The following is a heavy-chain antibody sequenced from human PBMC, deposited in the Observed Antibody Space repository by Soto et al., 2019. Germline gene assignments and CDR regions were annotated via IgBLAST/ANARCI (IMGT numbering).Heavy chain of an antibody. V-gene: IGHV3-53*01. CDR3: ARGYGAGSYFSDY. J-gene: IGHJ4*02. CDR1: GISVSSNY. Sequence: EVQLVESGGGLVQPGGSLRLSCAASGISVSSNYIYWVRQAPGKGLEWVSDTYSDGTTNYAGAVKGRFTISRDDFQNTLDLQMNSLRADDTAVYYCARGYGAGSYFSDYWGQGTLVTVSS. CDR2: TYSDGTT. D-gene: IGHD3-10*01.